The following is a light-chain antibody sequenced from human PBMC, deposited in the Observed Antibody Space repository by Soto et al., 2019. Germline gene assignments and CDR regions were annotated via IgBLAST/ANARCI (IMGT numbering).Light chain of an antibody. Sequence: ETVLTQSPATLSLSPGERATLSCRASQTIRSNYLAWYRQTPGQAPRLLIYGASNRATGIADRFSGSGSGTDFTLIISRLEPEDFAQYYCQQYGSSPWTFGQGTKLEIK. CDR3: QQYGSSPWT. CDR2: GAS. CDR1: QTIRSNY. V-gene: IGKV3-20*01. J-gene: IGKJ1*01.